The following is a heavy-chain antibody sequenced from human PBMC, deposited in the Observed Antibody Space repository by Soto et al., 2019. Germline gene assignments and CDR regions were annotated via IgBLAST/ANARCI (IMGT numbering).Heavy chain of an antibody. D-gene: IGHD6-13*01. CDR2: IRGYNGTT. CDR3: ARDAAVGLNDY. V-gene: IGHV1-18*01. CDR1: GYTFSSYG. Sequence: QVKLVQSGAEVKKPGASVKVSCKASGYTFSSYGISWVRQAPVQGLEWMGRIRGYNGTTEYGQKLQGRVTMTTDTSTSTAYMELRSLRSDDTAVYYCARDAAVGLNDYWGQGTLVNVS. J-gene: IGHJ4*02.